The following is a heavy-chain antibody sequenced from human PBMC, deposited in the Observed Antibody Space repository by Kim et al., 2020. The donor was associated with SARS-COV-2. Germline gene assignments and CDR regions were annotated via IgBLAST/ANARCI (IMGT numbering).Heavy chain of an antibody. Sequence: SETLSLTCTVSGGSISSSSYYWGWIRQPPGKGLEWIGSIYYSGSTYYNPSLKSRVTISVDTSKNQFSLKLSSVTAADTAVYYCARDKPVLRGWSDAFDIWGQGTMVTVSS. J-gene: IGHJ3*02. CDR1: GGSISSSSYY. V-gene: IGHV4-39*07. D-gene: IGHD6-19*01. CDR3: ARDKPVLRGWSDAFDI. CDR2: IYYSGST.